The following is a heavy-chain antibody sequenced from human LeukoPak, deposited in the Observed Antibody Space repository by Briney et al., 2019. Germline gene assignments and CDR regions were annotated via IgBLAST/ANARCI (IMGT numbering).Heavy chain of an antibody. J-gene: IGHJ3*02. V-gene: IGHV4-59*01. Sequence: SETLSLTCTVSGGSINSYYWSWIRQPPGKGLEWIGYIYYSGSTNYNPSLKSRVTISVDTSKNQFSLKLSSVTAADTAVYYCASRITMIVEDAFDIWGQGTMVTVSS. CDR2: IYYSGST. D-gene: IGHD3-22*01. CDR3: ASRITMIVEDAFDI. CDR1: GGSINSYY.